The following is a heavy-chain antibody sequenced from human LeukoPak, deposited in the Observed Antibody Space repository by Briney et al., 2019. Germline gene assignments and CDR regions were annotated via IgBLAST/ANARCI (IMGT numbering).Heavy chain of an antibody. Sequence: PGGSLRLSCAASGFTFSSYGMHWVRQAPGKGLEWVSYISSSSNTIYYADSVKGRFTISRDNAKNSLYLQMNSLRAEDTAVYYCAREMGSSSWYRDDAFDIWGQGTMVTVSS. V-gene: IGHV3-48*01. CDR2: ISSSSNTI. CDR1: GFTFSSYG. J-gene: IGHJ3*02. D-gene: IGHD6-13*01. CDR3: AREMGSSSWYRDDAFDI.